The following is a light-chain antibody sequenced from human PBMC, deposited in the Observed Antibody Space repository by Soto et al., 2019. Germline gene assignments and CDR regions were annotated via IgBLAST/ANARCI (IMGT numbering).Light chain of an antibody. J-gene: IGKJ1*01. CDR2: GAS. CDR3: QQYGSSSWT. Sequence: EIVLTQSPGTLSLSPGERATLSCRASQSVSSSYLAWYQQKFGQAPRLLIYGASSRATGIPDRFSGSGSGTHFTLPISRLEPDDFAVYYCQQYGSSSWTFGQGTKVEIK. CDR1: QSVSSSY. V-gene: IGKV3-20*01.